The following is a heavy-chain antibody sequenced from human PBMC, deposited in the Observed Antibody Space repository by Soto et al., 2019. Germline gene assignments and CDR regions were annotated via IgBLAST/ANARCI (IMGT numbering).Heavy chain of an antibody. Sequence: QVQLVESGGGVVQPGRSLRLSCAASGFTFSSFGMHWVRQAPGKGLEWVAVIWHDGRNKYYADFVKGRFTISRDNSKNTLYLQMNSLRAEDTDVYYCASRSPALDYWGQGTLVTVSS. J-gene: IGHJ4*02. D-gene: IGHD2-2*01. CDR2: IWHDGRNK. CDR3: ASRSPALDY. CDR1: GFTFSSFG. V-gene: IGHV3-33*01.